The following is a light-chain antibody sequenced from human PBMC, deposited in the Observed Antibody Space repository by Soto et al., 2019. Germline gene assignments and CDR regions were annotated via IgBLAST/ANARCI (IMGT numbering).Light chain of an antibody. V-gene: IGLV1-44*01. CDR1: SSNIGGNT. CDR2: SNN. CDR3: AAWDDSLNGWV. Sequence: QSVLTQPPSASGTPGLRVTISCSGSSSNIGGNTVNWYQQLPGTAPKLLIYSNNQWPSGVPDRFSGSKSGTSASLAISGLQSEDEAHYYCAAWDDSLNGWVFGGGTKLTVL. J-gene: IGLJ3*02.